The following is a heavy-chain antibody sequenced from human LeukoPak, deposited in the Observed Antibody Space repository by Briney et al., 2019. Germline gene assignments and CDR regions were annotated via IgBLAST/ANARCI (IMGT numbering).Heavy chain of an antibody. CDR3: ARDPGKWELLVDY. J-gene: IGHJ4*02. D-gene: IGHD1-26*01. V-gene: IGHV1-8*03. Sequence: ASVKVSCKASGYTFTSYDINWVRQATGQGLEWMGWMNPNSGNTGYAQKFQGRVTITRNTSISTAYMELSSLRSEDTAVYYCARDPGKWELLVDYWGQGTLVTVSS. CDR2: MNPNSGNT. CDR1: GYTFTSYD.